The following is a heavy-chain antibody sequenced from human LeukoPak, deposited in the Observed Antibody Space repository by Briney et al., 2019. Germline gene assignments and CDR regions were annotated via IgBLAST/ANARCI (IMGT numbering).Heavy chain of an antibody. CDR3: AKRYSYGPNWFDP. Sequence: PGGSLRLPCAASGFTFSSYAMSWVRQAPGKGLEWVSAISGSGGSTYYADSVKGRFTVSRDNSKNTLYLQINSLRAEDTAVYYCAKRYSYGPNWFDPWGQGALVTVSS. CDR2: ISGSGGST. CDR1: GFTFSSYA. D-gene: IGHD5-18*01. V-gene: IGHV3-23*01. J-gene: IGHJ5*02.